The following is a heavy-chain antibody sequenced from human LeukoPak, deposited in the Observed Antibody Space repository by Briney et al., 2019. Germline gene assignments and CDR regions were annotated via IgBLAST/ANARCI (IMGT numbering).Heavy chain of an antibody. Sequence: SETLSLTCTVSCGSISIGGYYWSWIRQHPGKGLEWIGYIYYSGSTYYNPSLKSRVTISVDTSKNQFSLKLSSVTAADTAVYYCAREGKLGSGSYHNRGDANVFDYWGQGTLVTVSS. CDR2: IYYSGST. V-gene: IGHV4-31*03. CDR1: CGSISIGGYY. CDR3: AREGKLGSGSYHNRGDANVFDY. D-gene: IGHD3-10*01. J-gene: IGHJ4*02.